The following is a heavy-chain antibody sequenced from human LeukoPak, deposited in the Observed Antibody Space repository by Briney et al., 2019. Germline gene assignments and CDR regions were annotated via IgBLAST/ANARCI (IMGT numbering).Heavy chain of an antibody. J-gene: IGHJ4*02. CDR2: IYYSGST. D-gene: IGHD5-18*01. CDR1: GGSISSSSYY. V-gene: IGHV4-39*01. Sequence: SETLSLTCTVSGGSISSSSYYWGWIRPPPGKGLVWIGSIYYSGSTYYNPSLKSRVTTSVDTSKNQFSLKLSSVTAADTAVYYCARQWIQLSSSNYFDYWGQGTLVTVSS. CDR3: ARQWIQLSSSNYFDY.